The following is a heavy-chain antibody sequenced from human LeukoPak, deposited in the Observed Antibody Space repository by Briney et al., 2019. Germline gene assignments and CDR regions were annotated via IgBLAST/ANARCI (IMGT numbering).Heavy chain of an antibody. D-gene: IGHD6-6*01. CDR3: ARDRGISGRPNAFDI. Sequence: ASVKVSCKSSGYTFTSYYIHWVRQAPAQGHEWMGWISPHTGGTNFAQKFQGRVTMTRDTSISTAYMELNSLRADDTAVYYCARDRGISGRPNAFDIWGQGTMVAVSS. V-gene: IGHV1-2*02. CDR2: ISPHTGGT. J-gene: IGHJ3*02. CDR1: GYTFTSYY.